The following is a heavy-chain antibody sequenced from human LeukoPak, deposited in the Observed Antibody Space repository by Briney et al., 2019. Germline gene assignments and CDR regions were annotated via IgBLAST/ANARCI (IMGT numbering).Heavy chain of an antibody. V-gene: IGHV3-48*04. D-gene: IGHD6-19*01. CDR1: GFTFSSYS. CDR3: ATDPDTIAVAGTGY. J-gene: IGHJ4*02. CDR2: ISGSSSTI. Sequence: PGGSLRLSCAASGFTFSSYSMNWVHQAPGKGLEWVSYISGSSSTIYYADSVKGRFTISRDNPKNSLYLQMNSLRAEDTAVYYCATDPDTIAVAGTGYWGQGTLVTVSS.